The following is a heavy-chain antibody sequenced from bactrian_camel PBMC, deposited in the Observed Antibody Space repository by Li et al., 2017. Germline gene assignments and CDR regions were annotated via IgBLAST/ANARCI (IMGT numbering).Heavy chain of an antibody. Sequence: HVQLVESGGDSVQAGGSLRLTCVVSGDTHTLGWFRQAPGKARERVGSIYRRSGDENYSDSVKGRFTTSQDNAKNTIFLQMNNLKPEDTGMYYCAAGFRGYCGYGVTQVDDYNTWGQGTQVTVS. CDR1: GDTHT. CDR3: AAGFRGYCGYGVTQVDDYNT. CDR2: IYRRSGDE. J-gene: IGHJ4*01. V-gene: IGHV3S68*01. D-gene: IGHD7*01.